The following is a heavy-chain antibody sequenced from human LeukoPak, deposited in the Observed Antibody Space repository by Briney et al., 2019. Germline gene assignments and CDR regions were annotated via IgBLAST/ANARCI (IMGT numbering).Heavy chain of an antibody. V-gene: IGHV3-23*01. CDR2: ISGSGGST. Sequence: GGSLRLSCAASGFTFSSYAMSWGRPAPGKGLEWVSAISGSGGSTYYADSVKGRFTISRDNSKNTLYLQMNSLRAEDTAVYYCAKVSSGYSYYIDYWGQGTLVTVSS. CDR1: GFTFSSYA. J-gene: IGHJ4*02. D-gene: IGHD5-18*01. CDR3: AKVSSGYSYYIDY.